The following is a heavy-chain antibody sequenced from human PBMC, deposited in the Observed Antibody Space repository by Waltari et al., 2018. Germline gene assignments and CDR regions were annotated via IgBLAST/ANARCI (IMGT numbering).Heavy chain of an antibody. V-gene: IGHV6-1*01. CDR3: VRALYCTNGVCYRGIDV. CDR1: GDSVSSNSAA. Sequence: QVQLQQSGPGLLKPSQTLSLTCAISGDSVSSNSAAWNWIRQSPSRGLEWLGRTYYRSKWYNEYAVSVKSRITINPDTSKNRFSLQMNSVTPEDTAVYYCVRALYCTNGVCYRGIDVWGQGSTITVSS. CDR2: TYYRSKWYN. J-gene: IGHJ6*02. D-gene: IGHD2-8*01.